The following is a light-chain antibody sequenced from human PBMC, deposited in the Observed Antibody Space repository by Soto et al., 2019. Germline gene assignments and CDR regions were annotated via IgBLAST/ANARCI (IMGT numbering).Light chain of an antibody. CDR2: DAS. CDR3: QQCDDFIT. Sequence: DIQMTQSPSSLSASVGDRVTITCQASQDIRNYLNWYQQKPWKAHKLLIYDASNLEIGVPSRFSGSGSGRTFTFSISSLQPEDIATYYCQQCDDFITFGGGTRIEIK. CDR1: QDIRNY. J-gene: IGKJ4*01. V-gene: IGKV1-33*01.